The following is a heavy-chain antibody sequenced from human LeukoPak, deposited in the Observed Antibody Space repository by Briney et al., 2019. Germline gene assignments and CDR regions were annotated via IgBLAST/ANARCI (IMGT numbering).Heavy chain of an antibody. V-gene: IGHV3-11*06. J-gene: IGHJ4*02. CDR3: ARVSGGLRSGFDY. Sequence: PGGSLRLSCAASGFTFSDYYMSWIRQAPGKGLEWVSYISSSSSYTNYADSVKGRFTISRDNAKNTLYLQMNSLRAEDTAVYYCARVSGGLRSGFDYWGQGTLVTVSS. D-gene: IGHD2-15*01. CDR2: ISSSSSYT. CDR1: GFTFSDYY.